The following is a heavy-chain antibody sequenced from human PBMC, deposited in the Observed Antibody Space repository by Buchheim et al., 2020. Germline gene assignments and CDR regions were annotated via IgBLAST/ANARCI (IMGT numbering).Heavy chain of an antibody. CDR1: GDSISSTSYY. Sequence: QVQLQESGPGLVKPSQTLSLTCTVSGDSISSTSYYWSWIRQPAGKGLEWIGRIYISGSTNYNPSLKSRVTISLDTSKNQFSVRLTSGTAADTAVYYCARVGAVAATGRYGMDVWDQGTT. CDR2: IYISGST. CDR3: ARVGAVAATGRYGMDV. V-gene: IGHV4-61*02. J-gene: IGHJ6*02. D-gene: IGHD6-13*01.